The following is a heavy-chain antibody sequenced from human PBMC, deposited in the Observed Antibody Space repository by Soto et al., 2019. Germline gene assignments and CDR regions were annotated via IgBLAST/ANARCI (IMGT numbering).Heavy chain of an antibody. CDR2: INDRGSI. CDR3: ARESHDILTGPPWVWYFDL. J-gene: IGHJ2*01. V-gene: IGHV4-34*01. CDR1: GGSFSGYY. Sequence: QVQLQQWGAGPLRPLETLSLTCGVSGGSFSGYYWAWIRQPPGKGLEWIGEINDRGSINYNPSLKRRVSISVDTSKNHYSLNLRSVTAEDTAVYYCARESHDILTGPPWVWYFDLWGRGTLVTVSS. D-gene: IGHD3-9*01.